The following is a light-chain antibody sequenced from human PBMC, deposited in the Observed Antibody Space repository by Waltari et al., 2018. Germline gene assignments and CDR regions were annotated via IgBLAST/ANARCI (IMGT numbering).Light chain of an antibody. CDR2: KNN. V-gene: IGLV1-47*03. J-gene: IGLJ1*01. CDR3: ASWHDSLSGPV. Sequence: QSLLTQPPSASGTPGQRVTIPCSGSSSDIGGNLVFWYQQLPETAPRRLIYKNNQRPSGFPDQFSASKSGTSASLAISGLWSEDEADYYCASWHDSLSGPVFGTGTRVTVL. CDR1: SSDIGGNL.